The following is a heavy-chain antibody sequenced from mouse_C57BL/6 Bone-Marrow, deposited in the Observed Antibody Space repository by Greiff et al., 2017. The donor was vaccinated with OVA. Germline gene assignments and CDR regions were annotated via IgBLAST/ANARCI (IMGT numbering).Heavy chain of an antibody. CDR3: ARRRTDDGNYDY. CDR1: GYTFTDYY. CDR2: INPYNGGT. V-gene: IGHV1-19*01. D-gene: IGHD2-1*01. Sequence: DVKLQESGPVLVKPGASVTMSCKASGYTFTDYYMNWVKQSHGKSLEWIGVINPYNGGTTYTQKFKGKATLPVDKSSSTAYMELSRLTSEYSAVYFSARRRTDDGNYDYWGQGTTLTVSS. J-gene: IGHJ2*01.